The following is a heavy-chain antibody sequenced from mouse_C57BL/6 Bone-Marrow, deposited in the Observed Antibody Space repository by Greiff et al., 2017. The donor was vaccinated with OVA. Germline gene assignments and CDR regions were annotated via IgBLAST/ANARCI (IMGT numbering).Heavy chain of an antibody. V-gene: IGHV1-74*01. CDR2: IHPSDSDT. D-gene: IGHD1-1*01. CDR3: AIRGEFITTPQAFCYAMDY. Sequence: QVQLQQPGAELVKPGASVKVSCKASGYTFTSYWMHWVKQRPGQGLEWIGRIHPSDSDTNYNQKFKGKATLTVDKSSSTAYMQLSSLTSEDSAVYYCAIRGEFITTPQAFCYAMDYWGQGTSVTVSS. J-gene: IGHJ4*01. CDR1: GYTFTSYW.